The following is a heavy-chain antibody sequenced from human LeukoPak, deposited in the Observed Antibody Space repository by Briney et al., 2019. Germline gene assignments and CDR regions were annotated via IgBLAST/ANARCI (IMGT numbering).Heavy chain of an antibody. CDR1: GYTFTGYY. Sequence: ASVKVSCXASGYTFTGYYMHWVRQAPGQGLEWMGRINPNSGGTNYAQKFQGRVTRTRDTSISTAYMELSRLRSDDTAVYYCARGVIAAAGTFWFDPWGQGTLVTVSS. D-gene: IGHD6-13*01. J-gene: IGHJ5*02. CDR2: INPNSGGT. CDR3: ARGVIAAAGTFWFDP. V-gene: IGHV1-2*06.